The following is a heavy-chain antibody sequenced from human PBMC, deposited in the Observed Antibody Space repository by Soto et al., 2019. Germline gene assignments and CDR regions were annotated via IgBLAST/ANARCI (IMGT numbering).Heavy chain of an antibody. J-gene: IGHJ1*01. CDR3: ARVVSRAAAMWGGFQD. Sequence: QVQLVQSGAEVKKPGSSVQVSCKASGDTFSSYAISWVRQAPGQGLEWMGGIITIFETAHYAQNFQGRVTITADESPSTAYMELSSLRSEDTAIYYCARVVSRAAAMWGGFQDWGRGTLVTVSS. V-gene: IGHV1-69*01. CDR1: GDTFSSYA. D-gene: IGHD2-2*01. CDR2: IITIFETA.